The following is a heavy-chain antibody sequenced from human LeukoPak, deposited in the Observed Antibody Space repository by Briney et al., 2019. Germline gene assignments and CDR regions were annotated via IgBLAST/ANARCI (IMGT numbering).Heavy chain of an antibody. CDR2: IYRSGST. Sequence: SETLSLTCSVSGGSINSGGYSWSWFRHPQGKGLEWIGDIYRSGSTFYNLSLQRRPTISLDRSKNELSLTLTSVTAADTAVYYCARERGRAYYFDYWGRGILVIVSS. CDR3: ARERGRAYYFDY. CDR1: GGSINSGGYS. J-gene: IGHJ4*02. D-gene: IGHD3-10*01. V-gene: IGHV4-30-2*01.